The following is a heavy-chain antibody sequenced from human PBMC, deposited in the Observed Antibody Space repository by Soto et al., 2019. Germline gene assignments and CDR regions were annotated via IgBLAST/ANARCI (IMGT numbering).Heavy chain of an antibody. J-gene: IGHJ4*02. CDR2: INHGGYT. CDR3: ARDRQRGYCTGYSCYSYFDY. Sequence: QVQLQQWGAGLLKPSETLSLTCAIYGGPFSGYYWNWIRQPPGKGLEWIGEINHGGYTNYNPSLKSRVTMSVDTSKNQCSLKLTSVTAADTAVYYCARDRQRGYCTGYSCYSYFDYWGQGTQVIVSS. V-gene: IGHV4-34*01. D-gene: IGHD2-15*01. CDR1: GGPFSGYY.